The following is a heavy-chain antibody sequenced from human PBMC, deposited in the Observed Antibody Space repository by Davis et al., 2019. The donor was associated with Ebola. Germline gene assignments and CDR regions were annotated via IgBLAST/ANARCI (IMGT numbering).Heavy chain of an antibody. Sequence: GGSLRLSCAASGFTFNNAWLNWVRQAPGKGLEWVSSIANSGTSIRYADSVKGRFTTSRDNAGKSVFLQMNNLRVEDTAVYFCAREGWNTRDELHYFDFWGQGTRVTVSS. V-gene: IGHV3-21*01. CDR3: AREGWNTRDELHYFDF. D-gene: IGHD1/OR15-1a*01. CDR2: IANSGTSI. J-gene: IGHJ4*02. CDR1: GFTFNNAW.